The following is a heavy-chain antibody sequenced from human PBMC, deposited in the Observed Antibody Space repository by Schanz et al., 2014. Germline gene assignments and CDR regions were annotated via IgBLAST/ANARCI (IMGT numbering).Heavy chain of an antibody. Sequence: VQLGEAGGGLVQPGGSLRLSCAASGFTVSNNYMSWIRQPPGKGLEWIGEINHSGSTNYNPTLKSRVTMSVDTSKNQFSLRLSSVTAADTAVYYCARYTGAYFDYWGQGTLVTVSS. V-gene: IGHV4-34*10. J-gene: IGHJ4*02. D-gene: IGHD1-26*01. CDR2: INHSGST. CDR1: GFTVSNNY. CDR3: ARYTGAYFDY.